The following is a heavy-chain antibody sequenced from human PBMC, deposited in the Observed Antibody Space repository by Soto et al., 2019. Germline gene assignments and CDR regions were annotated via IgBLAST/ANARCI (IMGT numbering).Heavy chain of an antibody. CDR1: GFIFSSYW. J-gene: IGHJ6*04. CDR3: ARDPSRGDQLLRGV. Sequence: EVQLVESGGGLDQPGGSLRLSCAASGFIFSSYWMSWVRQAPGKGLEWVANIKHDGTEKYYVDSVKGRFTISRDNAKNSLYLQMNSLRVEDTAVYYCARDPSRGDQLLRGVWGNGTTVTVSS. V-gene: IGHV3-7*01. CDR2: IKHDGTEK. D-gene: IGHD2-2*01.